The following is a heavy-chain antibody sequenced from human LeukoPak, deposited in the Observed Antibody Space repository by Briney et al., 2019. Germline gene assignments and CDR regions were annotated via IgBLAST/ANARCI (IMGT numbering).Heavy chain of an antibody. Sequence: GGSLRLSCAASGFTFSSYAMSWVRQAPGKGLEWVSAISGSGGSTYYADSVKGRFTISRDNSKNTLYLQMNSLRAEDTAVYYCAKDRGHCGGDCYSSFDYWGQGTLVTVSS. J-gene: IGHJ4*02. CDR1: GFTFSSYA. CDR3: AKDRGHCGGDCYSSFDY. V-gene: IGHV3-23*01. CDR2: ISGSGGST. D-gene: IGHD2-21*02.